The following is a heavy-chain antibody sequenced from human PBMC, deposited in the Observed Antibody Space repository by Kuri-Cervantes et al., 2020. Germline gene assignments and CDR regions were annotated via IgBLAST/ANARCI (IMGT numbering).Heavy chain of an antibody. V-gene: IGHV3-74*01. J-gene: IGHJ4*02. Sequence: GESLKISCAASGFTFSSYWMHWVRQAPGKGLVWVSRINSDGSSTSYADSVKGRFTISRDNAKNTPYLQMNSLRAEDTAVYYCARGGAKGFKGLDYWGQGTLVTVSS. CDR3: ARGGAKGFKGLDY. CDR1: GFTFSSYW. D-gene: IGHD3-10*01. CDR2: INSDGSST.